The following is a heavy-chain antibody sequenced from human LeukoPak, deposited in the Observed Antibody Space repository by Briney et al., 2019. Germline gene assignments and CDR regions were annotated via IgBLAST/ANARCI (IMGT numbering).Heavy chain of an antibody. D-gene: IGHD1-26*01. CDR1: GGSISSSSYY. J-gene: IGHJ3*02. V-gene: IGHV4-39*01. CDR2: IYYSGST. Sequence: PSETLSLTCTVYGGSISSSSYYWGWIRQPPGKGLEWIGSIYYSGSTYYNPSLKSRVTVSVDTSKNQFSLKLSSVTAADTAVYYCARHVPLGGSYDYDAFDIWGQGTMVTVSS. CDR3: ARHVPLGGSYDYDAFDI.